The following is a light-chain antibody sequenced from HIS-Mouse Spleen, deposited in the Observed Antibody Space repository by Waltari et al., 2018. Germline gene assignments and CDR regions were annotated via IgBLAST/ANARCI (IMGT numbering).Light chain of an antibody. CDR1: ALPKKY. Sequence: SYELTQPPSVSVSPGQTARITCPGDALPKKYAYWYQQNSGQAPVLVIYDDWKRPSGIAWGFSGSSSGTMATLTISGAQVEDEADYYCYSTDSSGNHRVFGGGTKLTVL. V-gene: IGLV3-10*01. J-gene: IGLJ2*01. CDR3: YSTDSSGNHRV. CDR2: DDW.